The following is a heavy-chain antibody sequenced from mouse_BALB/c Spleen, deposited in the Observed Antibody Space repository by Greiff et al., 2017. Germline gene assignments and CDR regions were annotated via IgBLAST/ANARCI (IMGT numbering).Heavy chain of an antibody. J-gene: IGHJ3*01. CDR2: ISSGGSYT. CDR3: ARDYYGSSYRFAY. D-gene: IGHD1-1*01. Sequence: EVMLVESGGGLVKPGGSLKLSCAASGFTFSSYAMSWVRQSPEKRLEWVAEISSGGSYTYYPDTVTGRFTISRDNAKNTLYLEMSSLRSEDTAMYYCARDYYGSSYRFAYWGQGTLVTVSA. CDR1: GFTFSSYA. V-gene: IGHV5-9-4*01.